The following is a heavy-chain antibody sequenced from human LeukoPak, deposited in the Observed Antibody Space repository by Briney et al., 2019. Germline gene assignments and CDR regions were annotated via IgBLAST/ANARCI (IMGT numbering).Heavy chain of an antibody. D-gene: IGHD2-8*01. CDR2: ISAYNGNT. CDR1: GYTFTSYG. J-gene: IGHJ4*02. CDR3: ARTNHFVLMVYATLDY. Sequence: ASVKVSCKASGYTFTSYGISWVRQAPGQGLEWMGWISAYNGNTNYAQKLQGRVTMTTDTSTSTAYMELRSLRSDDTAVYYCARTNHFVLMVYATLDYWGQGTLVTVSS. V-gene: IGHV1-18*01.